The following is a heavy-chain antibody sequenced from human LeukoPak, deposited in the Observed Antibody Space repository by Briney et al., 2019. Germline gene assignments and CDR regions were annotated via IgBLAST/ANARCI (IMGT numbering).Heavy chain of an antibody. Sequence: QTVGSLRLSCEASGFTFRHSWLSWIRETPGKGLEWVANIHPDSSDKFYVDSMEGRFTISRDNTKNSLYLQIDNARLDNTGLYYCTRLPRETAGDYWGQGVPVIVSS. CDR1: GFTFRHSW. CDR2: IHPDSSDK. V-gene: IGHV3-7*03. CDR3: TRLPRETAGDY. J-gene: IGHJ4*02. D-gene: IGHD1-14*01.